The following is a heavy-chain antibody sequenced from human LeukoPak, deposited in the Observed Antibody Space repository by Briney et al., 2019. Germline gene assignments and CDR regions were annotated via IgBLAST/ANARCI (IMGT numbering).Heavy chain of an antibody. CDR3: ARERYCSSTSCPGGRYWYFDL. CDR2: IYYSGST. V-gene: IGHV4-30-4*01. Sequence: PSQTLSLTCTVSGGSISSGDYYWSWIRHPPGKGLEWMGYIYYSGSTYYNPSLKSRVTISVDTSKNQFSLKLSSVTAADTAVYYCARERYCSSTSCPGGRYWYFDLWGRGTLVTVSS. J-gene: IGHJ2*01. D-gene: IGHD2-2*01. CDR1: GGSISSGDYY.